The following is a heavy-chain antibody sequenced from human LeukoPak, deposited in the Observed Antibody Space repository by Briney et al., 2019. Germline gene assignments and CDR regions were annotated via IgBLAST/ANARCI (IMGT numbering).Heavy chain of an antibody. D-gene: IGHD4-17*01. V-gene: IGHV3-7*01. CDR2: IKPDGSDS. J-gene: IGHJ4*02. CDR3: ARLFGGVTTFDY. CDR1: GFTFSAFW. Sequence: GGSLRLSCAASGFTFSAFWMSWVRQGPGKGLEWVASIKPDGSDSHHVDSVMGRFTISRDNAENLLYLQMNSLSAEDTAVYYCARLFGGVTTFDYWGQGALVTVSS.